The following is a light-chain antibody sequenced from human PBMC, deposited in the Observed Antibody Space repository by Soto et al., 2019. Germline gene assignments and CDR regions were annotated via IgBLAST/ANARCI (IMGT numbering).Light chain of an antibody. CDR3: QQYNNWPPLT. V-gene: IGKV3D-15*01. CDR1: QSVSNN. CDR2: GAS. Sequence: EIVMTQSPATLSESPGDRATLSCRASQSVSNNLAWYQQKPGQAPRLLIYGASTRDTGIPDRFSGSGSGTEFTLTISSLQSEDVAVYYCQQYNNWPPLTFGGGTKVEIK. J-gene: IGKJ4*01.